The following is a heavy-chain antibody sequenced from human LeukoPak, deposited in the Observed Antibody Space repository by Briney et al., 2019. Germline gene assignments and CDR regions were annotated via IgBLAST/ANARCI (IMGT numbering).Heavy chain of an antibody. CDR3: AKGVTTVRVDYFDY. CDR2: INWNSGNI. V-gene: IGHV3-9*03. Sequence: GGSLRLSCAASGFTFSSYSMHWVRQAPGKGLEWVSGINWNSGNIGYADSVKGRFTISRDNAKNSLYLQMNSLRTEDMALYYCAKGVTTVRVDYFDYWGQGTQVTVSS. J-gene: IGHJ4*02. D-gene: IGHD4-17*01. CDR1: GFTFSSYS.